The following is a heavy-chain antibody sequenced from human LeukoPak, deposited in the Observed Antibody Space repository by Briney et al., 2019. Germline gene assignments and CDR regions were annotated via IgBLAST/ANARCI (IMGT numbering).Heavy chain of an antibody. CDR2: INSDGSSP. D-gene: IGHD6-19*01. V-gene: IGHV3-74*01. CDR3: ARWGSSGWYPMDV. J-gene: IGHJ6*02. Sequence: PGGSLRLFCAASGFTFSTYWMHWVRQAPGKGLVWVSCINSDGSSPSYADSVEGRFTISRDNAKNTVYLQMNSLRAEDTAVYYCARWGSSGWYPMDVWGQGTTVTVSS. CDR1: GFTFSTYW.